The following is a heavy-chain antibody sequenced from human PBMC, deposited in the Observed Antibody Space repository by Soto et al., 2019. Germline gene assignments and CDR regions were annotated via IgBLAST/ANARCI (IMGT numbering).Heavy chain of an antibody. J-gene: IGHJ4*02. D-gene: IGHD3-10*01. Sequence: PGGSLRLSCAASGFTFSGSAMHWVRQASGKGLEWVGRIRSKTNNYATAYAASVKGRFTISRDDSKNTAYLQMNSLKTEDTAVYYCTRLYGRSDNYWGQGTQVTVSS. V-gene: IGHV3-73*01. CDR2: IRSKTNNYAT. CDR3: TRLYGRSDNY. CDR1: GFTFSGSA.